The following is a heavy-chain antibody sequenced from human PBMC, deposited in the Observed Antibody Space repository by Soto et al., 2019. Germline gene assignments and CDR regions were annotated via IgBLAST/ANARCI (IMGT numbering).Heavy chain of an antibody. CDR3: ARSLTYYYAMGAFDI. J-gene: IGHJ3*02. D-gene: IGHD3-10*01. CDR2: IYSGGST. CDR1: GFTVSSNY. Sequence: EVQLVETGGGLIQPGGSLRLSCAASGFTVSSNYMSWVRQAPGKGLEWVSVIYSGGSTYYADSVKGRFTISRDNSKNTLYLQMNSLRAEDTAVYYCARSLTYYYAMGAFDIWGQGQWSPSLQ. V-gene: IGHV3-53*02.